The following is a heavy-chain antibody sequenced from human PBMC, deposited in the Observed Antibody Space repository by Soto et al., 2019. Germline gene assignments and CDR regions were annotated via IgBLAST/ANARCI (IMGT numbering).Heavy chain of an antibody. Sequence: GSGPTLVNPTQTLTLTCTFSGFSLSTSGVGVGWIRQPPGKALEWLALIYWNDDKRYSPSLKSRLTIAKDTSKNQVVLNMTNMDPGDTATYFCARRPRYSNYVDYWGQGTLVTVSS. CDR2: IYWNDDK. CDR3: ARRPRYSNYVDY. V-gene: IGHV2-5*01. J-gene: IGHJ4*02. CDR1: GFSLSTSGVG. D-gene: IGHD4-4*01.